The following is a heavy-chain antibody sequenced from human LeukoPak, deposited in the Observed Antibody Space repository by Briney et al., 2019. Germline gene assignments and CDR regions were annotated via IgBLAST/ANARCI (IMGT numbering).Heavy chain of an antibody. CDR3: TRVTAGSSWYGTPTYFYMDV. D-gene: IGHD6-13*01. CDR2: IRSKAYRGTT. J-gene: IGHJ6*03. CDR1: GYTFGDYA. V-gene: IGHV3-49*03. Sequence: GGSLRLFCTACGYTFGDYAMRWLRQAPGKGLEGVGFIRSKAYRGTTEYAASVKGRFTSSRDDSTMFAYQQMNSMKTEDTAVYYSTRVTAGSSWYGTPTYFYMDVWGKGTTVTVSS.